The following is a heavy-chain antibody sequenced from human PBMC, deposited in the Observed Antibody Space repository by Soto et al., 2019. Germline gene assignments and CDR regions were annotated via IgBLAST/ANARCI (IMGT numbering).Heavy chain of an antibody. J-gene: IGHJ6*02. V-gene: IGHV4-61*01. Sequence: SETLSLTCTVSGGSVSSGIYYWSWIRQPPGKGLEWIGYIYYTGSTNSNPSLKSRVTISVDTSKNQFSLKLSSVTAADTAVYCCAREHSGYGMDVWGQGTSLTVSS. D-gene: IGHD7-27*01. CDR1: GGSVSSGIYY. CDR2: IYYTGST. CDR3: AREHSGYGMDV.